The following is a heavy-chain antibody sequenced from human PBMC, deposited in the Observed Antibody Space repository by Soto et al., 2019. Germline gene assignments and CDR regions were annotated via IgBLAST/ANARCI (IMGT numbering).Heavy chain of an antibody. D-gene: IGHD3-10*01. V-gene: IGHV4-59*12. J-gene: IGHJ6*02. CDR1: GDSISSYS. CDR2: IYHSGST. CDR3: ARAGYGSGSYSYYYYGMDV. Sequence: SETLSLTCTVSGDSISSYSWSWIRQPPGKGLEWIGEIYHSGSTNYNPSLKSRVTISVDKSKNQFSLKLSSVTAADTAVYYCARAGYGSGSYSYYYYGMDVWGQGTTVTVSS.